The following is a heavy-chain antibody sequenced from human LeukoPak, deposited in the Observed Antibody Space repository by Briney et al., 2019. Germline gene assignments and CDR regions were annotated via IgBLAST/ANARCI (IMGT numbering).Heavy chain of an antibody. V-gene: IGHV3-21*01. CDR1: GFTFSSYS. Sequence: GGSLTLSCAASGFTFSSYSMNWVRQAPGKGLEWVSSISSSSSYIYYADSVKGRFTISRDNDKNSLYLQMNSLRAEDTAVYYCAREGYYGDYIDYWGQGTLVTVSS. CDR3: AREGYYGDYIDY. D-gene: IGHD4-17*01. J-gene: IGHJ4*02. CDR2: ISSSSSYI.